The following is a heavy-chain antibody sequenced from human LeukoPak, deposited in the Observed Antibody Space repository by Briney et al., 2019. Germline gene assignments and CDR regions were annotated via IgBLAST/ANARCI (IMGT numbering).Heavy chain of an antibody. J-gene: IGHJ3*02. CDR1: GGTFSSYV. CDR3: AREVYDYVWGSYRPQAFDI. CDR2: IIPILGIA. Sequence: SVKVSCKASGGTFSSYVISWVRQAPGQGLEWVGRIIPILGIANYAQKFQGRVTITADKSTSTAYMELSSLRSEYAAVYYCAREVYDYVWGSYRPQAFDIWRQGTMLTVSS. V-gene: IGHV1-69*04. D-gene: IGHD3-16*02.